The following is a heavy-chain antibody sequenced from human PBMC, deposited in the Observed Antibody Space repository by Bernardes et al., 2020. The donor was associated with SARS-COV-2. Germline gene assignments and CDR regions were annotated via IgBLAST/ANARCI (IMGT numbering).Heavy chain of an antibody. Sequence: GGSLRLSCAASGFTFNSYTMNWVRQAPGKGLEWVASIRRRSSDIFYADSVKGRFTISRDNAKNSLFLLMDSLTAEDTAVYHCARDQRGHISVNRGVLNDGSYSYAMDVWGQGTLVTVSS. CDR3: ARDQRGHISVNRGVLNDGSYSYAMDV. V-gene: IGHV3-21*01. D-gene: IGHD3-10*01. CDR2: IRRRSSDI. J-gene: IGHJ6*02. CDR1: GFTFNSYT.